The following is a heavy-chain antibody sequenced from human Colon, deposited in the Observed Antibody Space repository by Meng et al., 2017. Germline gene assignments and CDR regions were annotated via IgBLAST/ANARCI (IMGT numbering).Heavy chain of an antibody. Sequence: QVQVGESGGGVVQPRWSLRLSGAASGFIFSNYGMNWVRQAPGKGLEWVAVIWYDGSNKYYVDSVKGRFTISRDNSNNTLYLQMNSLRAEDTAVYYCVRESVPGNRRFDYWGQGTLVTVSS. CDR3: VRESVPGNRRFDY. V-gene: IGHV3-33*01. J-gene: IGHJ4*02. D-gene: IGHD6-19*01. CDR1: GFIFSNYG. CDR2: IWYDGSNK.